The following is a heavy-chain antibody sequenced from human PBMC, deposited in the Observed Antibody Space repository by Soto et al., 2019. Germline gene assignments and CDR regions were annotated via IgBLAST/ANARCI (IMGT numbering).Heavy chain of an antibody. J-gene: IGHJ4*02. CDR2: ISWNSGSI. Sequence: PGGSLRLSCAASGFTFDDYAMHWVRQAPGKGLEWVSGISWNSGSIGYADSVKGRFTISRDNAKNSLYLQMNSLRAEDTALYYCNGVAYSGSWSAGNDYWGQGTLVTVSS. CDR3: NGVAYSGSWSAGNDY. V-gene: IGHV3-9*01. D-gene: IGHD1-26*01. CDR1: GFTFDDYA.